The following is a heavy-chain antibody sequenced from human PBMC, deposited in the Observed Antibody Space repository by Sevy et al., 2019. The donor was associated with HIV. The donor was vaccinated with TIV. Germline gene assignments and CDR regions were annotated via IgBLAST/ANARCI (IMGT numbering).Heavy chain of an antibody. CDR3: ARAGGWGNINHSNQILDI. CDR2: IDQDGSDK. D-gene: IGHD3-16*01. CDR1: EFIFTGYW. Sequence: RGSLRLSCAASEFIFTGYWMNWVRQAPGKGLEWVANIDQDGSDKRYVDSVGGRFTISRDNANNFLYLQMSSLRADDTAVYYCARAGGWGNINHSNQILDIWGHGTKVTVS. V-gene: IGHV3-7*01. J-gene: IGHJ3*02.